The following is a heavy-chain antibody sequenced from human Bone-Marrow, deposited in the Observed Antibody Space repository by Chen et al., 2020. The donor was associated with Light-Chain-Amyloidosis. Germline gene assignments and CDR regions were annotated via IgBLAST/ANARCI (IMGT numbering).Heavy chain of an antibody. Sequence: EVQLLESGGGLVQPGGSLRLSCAASGFTFSHYAMSWVRQAPGKGLEWISAISGNGATTCYADSVKGRFTISKDNSKNTLNLQMNSLRAEDSAVYYCAKDALLSVSYRETTWGQGALVTVST. D-gene: IGHD3-16*01. CDR3: AKDALLSVSYRETT. V-gene: IGHV3-23*01. CDR1: GFTFSHYA. J-gene: IGHJ5*02. CDR2: ISGNGATT.